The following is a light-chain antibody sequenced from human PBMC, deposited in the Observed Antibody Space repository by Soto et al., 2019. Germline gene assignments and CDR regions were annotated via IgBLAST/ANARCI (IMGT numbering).Light chain of an antibody. CDR2: GAS. V-gene: IGKV3-15*01. CDR1: QSVSSN. J-gene: IGKJ4*01. Sequence: EIVMTQSPATLSVSPGGRATLSCRASQSVSSNLAWYQQKPGQAPRLLVYGASTRATGIPARFSGSGSGTEFTLTISSLQSEGFAVYYCQQYTNWPLTFGGGAKVEIK. CDR3: QQYTNWPLT.